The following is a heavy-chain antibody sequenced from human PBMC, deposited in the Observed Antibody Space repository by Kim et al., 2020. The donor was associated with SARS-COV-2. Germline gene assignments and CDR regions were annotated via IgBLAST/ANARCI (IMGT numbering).Heavy chain of an antibody. D-gene: IGHD6-19*01. V-gene: IGHV1-3*01. CDR2: IHAGDGNT. J-gene: IGHJ4*02. Sequence: ASVKVSCKPSGYTFTRNTIHWLRQAPGQRLEWLGWIHAGDGNTEYSQRFQGRVIFTRDTSASTAYMELTSLRSEDTAVYYCARGTGYSSPVDFWGQGTLVTVSS. CDR3: ARGTGYSSPVDF. CDR1: GYTFTRNT.